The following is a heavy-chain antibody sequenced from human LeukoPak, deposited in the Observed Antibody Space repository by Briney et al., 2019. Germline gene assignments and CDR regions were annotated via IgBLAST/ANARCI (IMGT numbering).Heavy chain of an antibody. D-gene: IGHD3-22*01. J-gene: IGHJ4*02. Sequence: PSETLSLTCTVSGGSTSGRYWTWIRQPPGKGLEWIGYIHYDGRTNYNPSFKSRVIISLDTSNNQFSLNLKSVTAADTAAYYCARLVKDGYSDYWGQGTLVTVSS. V-gene: IGHV4-59*11. CDR3: ARLVKDGYSDY. CDR2: IHYDGRT. CDR1: GGSTSGRY.